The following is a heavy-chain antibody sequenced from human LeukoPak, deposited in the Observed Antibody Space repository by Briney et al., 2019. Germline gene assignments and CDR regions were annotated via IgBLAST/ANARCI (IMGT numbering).Heavy chain of an antibody. V-gene: IGHV3-21*01. CDR3: ARHWQWQQLDGNVFYV. D-gene: IGHD6-13*01. CDR1: GFTLGTRA. CDR2: ISRSGRDI. J-gene: IGHJ3*01. Sequence: GGSLRLSCAASGFTLGTRALNCVRQAPGKGLEWVSSISRSGRDIYYADSVRGRFTISRDNARDSLYLQMNSLRVENTAVYYCARHWQWQQLDGNVFYVSSQETMVTVSS.